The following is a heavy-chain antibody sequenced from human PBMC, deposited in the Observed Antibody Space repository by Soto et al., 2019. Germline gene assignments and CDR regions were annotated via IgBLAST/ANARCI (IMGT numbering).Heavy chain of an antibody. CDR1: RFTFTSYA. D-gene: IGHD1-26*01. CDR3: AKDVEGGNLFRGAVDY. V-gene: IGHV3-23*01. Sequence: EVELLESGGGLVQPGGSLRLSCVASRFTFTSYAMSWVRQAPGKGLEWVAAISASGGATIHADSVKGRLTISRDNSKNTLYLQMNSLRAEDTAVYYCAKDVEGGNLFRGAVDYWGQGTQVPVSS. J-gene: IGHJ4*02. CDR2: ISASGGAT.